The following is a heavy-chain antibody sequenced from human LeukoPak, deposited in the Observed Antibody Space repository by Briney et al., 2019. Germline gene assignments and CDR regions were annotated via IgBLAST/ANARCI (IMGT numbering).Heavy chain of an antibody. CDR3: AKFGQLVPVSGGGDY. D-gene: IGHD6-13*01. CDR2: ISYDGSNK. CDR1: GFTFSSYC. Sequence: GGSLRLSCAASGFTFSSYCMHWVRQAPGKGLEWVAVISYDGSNKYYADSVKGRFTISRDNSKNTLYLQMNSLRAEDTAVYYCAKFGQLVPVSGGGDYWGQGTLVTVSS. J-gene: IGHJ4*02. V-gene: IGHV3-30*18.